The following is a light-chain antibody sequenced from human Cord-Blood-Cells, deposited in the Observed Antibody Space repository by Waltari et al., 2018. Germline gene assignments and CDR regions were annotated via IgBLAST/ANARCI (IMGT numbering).Light chain of an antibody. V-gene: IGKV3-11*01. CDR3: QQRSNWPRT. CDR2: DAS. Sequence: EIVLTQSPATLSLSPGERATLPFRASQSVSSYLAWYHLKPGQAPRLLIYDASNRANGIPARFSGSGSETDCTLTISSGEPGDCAVYYCQQRSNWPRTFGQGTRLEIK. J-gene: IGKJ5*01. CDR1: QSVSSY.